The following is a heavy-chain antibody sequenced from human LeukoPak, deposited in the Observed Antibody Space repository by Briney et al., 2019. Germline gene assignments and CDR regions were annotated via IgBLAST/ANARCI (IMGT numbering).Heavy chain of an antibody. CDR1: GDSIGSGDYY. J-gene: IGHJ3*02. CDR3: ARGPYSYDSSGAFDI. CDR2: ISSSGST. V-gene: IGHV4-61*02. D-gene: IGHD3-22*01. Sequence: SQTLSLTCTVSGDSIGSGDYYWSWIRQPAGKGLEWIGRISSSGSTNYNPSLKSRVTISVDTSKNQFSLKLSSVTAADTAVYFCARGPYSYDSSGAFDIWGQGTMVTVSS.